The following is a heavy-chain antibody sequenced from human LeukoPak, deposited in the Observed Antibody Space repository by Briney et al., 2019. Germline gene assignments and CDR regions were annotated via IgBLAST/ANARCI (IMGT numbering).Heavy chain of an antibody. CDR2: IYHSGST. CDR3: ARETSSGYNWFDP. J-gene: IGHJ5*02. CDR1: SGSISSGDYY. V-gene: IGHV4-39*07. D-gene: IGHD3-22*01. Sequence: SETLSLTCTVSSGSISSGDYYWGWIRQPPGKGLEWIGSIYHSGSTYYKPSLKSRVTISVDTSKNQFSLKLSSVTAADTAVYYCARETSSGYNWFDPWGQGTLVTVSS.